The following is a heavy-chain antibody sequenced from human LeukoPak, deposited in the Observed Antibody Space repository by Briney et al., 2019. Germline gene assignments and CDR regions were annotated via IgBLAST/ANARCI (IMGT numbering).Heavy chain of an antibody. CDR3: ARHDGSAYNPDY. J-gene: IGHJ4*02. CDR1: GDSISSYY. Sequence: SSETLSLTCTVSGDSISSYYWSWIRQPPGKGLEWIGYIYYSGNTNYNPSLKSRVTISVDTSKNQFYSVTAADTAVYYCARHDGSAYNPDYWGQGTLVTVSS. V-gene: IGHV4-59*08. D-gene: IGHD3-22*01. CDR2: IYYSGNT.